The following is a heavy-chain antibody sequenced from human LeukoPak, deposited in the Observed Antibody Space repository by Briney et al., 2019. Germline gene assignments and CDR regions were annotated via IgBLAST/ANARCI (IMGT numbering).Heavy chain of an antibody. CDR1: GFTFSSHW. Sequence: GGSLRLSCAASGFTFSSHWMSWVRQAPGKGLEWVANIKEDGSEKNYVDSVKGRFTISRDNAKNSLYLQMNSLRAEDTAVYYCARGGSLRFDPWGQGTLVTVSS. D-gene: IGHD1-26*01. CDR3: ARGGSLRFDP. V-gene: IGHV3-7*04. J-gene: IGHJ5*02. CDR2: IKEDGSEK.